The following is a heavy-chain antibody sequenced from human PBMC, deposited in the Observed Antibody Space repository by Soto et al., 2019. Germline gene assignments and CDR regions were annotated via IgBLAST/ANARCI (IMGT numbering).Heavy chain of an antibody. Sequence: PXETLSLTCAFSVVSISSGGYSCSWIRQPPWKGLEWIGYIYHSGSTYYNPSLKSRVTISVDRSKNQFSLKLSSVTAADTAVYYCASTRANYYDSSGYYYVSGPFDYWGQGTLVTVSS. CDR2: IYHSGST. V-gene: IGHV4-30-2*01. CDR3: ASTRANYYDSSGYYYVSGPFDY. D-gene: IGHD3-22*01. J-gene: IGHJ4*02. CDR1: VVSISSGGYS.